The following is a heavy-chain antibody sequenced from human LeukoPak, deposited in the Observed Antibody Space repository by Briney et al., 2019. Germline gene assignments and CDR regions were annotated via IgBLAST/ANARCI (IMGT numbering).Heavy chain of an antibody. CDR2: IGGSGGST. D-gene: IGHD5-18*01. Sequence: GGSLRLSCAASGFTFSSYAMSWVRQAPGKGLEWVSAIGGSGGSTYYADSVKGRFTISRDNSKNTLYLQMNSLRAEDTAVYYCAKHTAMGVLYMDVWGKGTTVTVSS. CDR3: AKHTAMGVLYMDV. V-gene: IGHV3-23*01. J-gene: IGHJ6*03. CDR1: GFTFSSYA.